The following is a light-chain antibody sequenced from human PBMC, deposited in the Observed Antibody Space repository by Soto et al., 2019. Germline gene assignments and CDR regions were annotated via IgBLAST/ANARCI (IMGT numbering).Light chain of an antibody. CDR3: QQYNNWPPYT. Sequence: EIVMTQSPATLSVSPGERATLSCRASQSGNSNLAWYQHKPGQAPSLLIYGASTRATGVPARFSGSGSGTEFTLTISSLQSEDFAVYYCQQYNNWPPYTFGQGNKLEIK. CDR1: QSGNSN. J-gene: IGKJ2*01. CDR2: GAS. V-gene: IGKV3-15*01.